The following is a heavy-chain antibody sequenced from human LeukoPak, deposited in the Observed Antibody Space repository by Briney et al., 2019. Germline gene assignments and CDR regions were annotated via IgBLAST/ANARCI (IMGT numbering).Heavy chain of an antibody. J-gene: IGHJ4*02. CDR1: GFTFDDYA. Sequence: GGSLRLSCAASGFTFDDYAMHWVRQAPGKGLEWVSGISWNSGSIGYADSVKGRFTISRDNAKNSLYLQMNSLRAEDTALYYCAKDSVDDILTGYYGYFDYWGQGTLVTVSS. CDR3: AKDSVDDILTGYYGYFDY. D-gene: IGHD3-9*01. V-gene: IGHV3-9*01. CDR2: ISWNSGSI.